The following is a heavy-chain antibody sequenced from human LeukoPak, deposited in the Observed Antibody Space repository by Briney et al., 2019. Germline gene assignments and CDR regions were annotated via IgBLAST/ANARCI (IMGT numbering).Heavy chain of an antibody. J-gene: IGHJ5*02. V-gene: IGHV1-2*02. D-gene: IGHD2-15*01. Sequence: ASVKVSCKPSAYTFPGKSFHWVRQAPGQGLEWMGWINPNSGDTEYSQTFQSRVTMTWDTSISTAYMQLSSLRSDDTAIYYCATSVIVPWGTLGWLDPWGQGTLVTVSS. CDR2: INPNSGDT. CDR3: ATSVIVPWGTLGWLDP. CDR1: AYTFPGKS.